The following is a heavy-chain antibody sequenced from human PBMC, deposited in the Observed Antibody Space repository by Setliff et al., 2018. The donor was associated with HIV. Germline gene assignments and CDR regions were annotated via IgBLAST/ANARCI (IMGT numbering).Heavy chain of an antibody. CDR2: VYSTGST. V-gene: IGHV4-28*06. CDR3: ARKLPGMGYFDY. Sequence: SETLSLTCTVSGDSISSTNWWGWIRQPPGKGLEWIGYVYSTGSTNYNPSLKSRVTMSVDTSKNHFSLKLSSVTALDTAVYYCARKLPGMGYFDYWGQGTQVTVSS. D-gene: IGHD1-26*01. CDR1: GDSISSTNW. J-gene: IGHJ4*02.